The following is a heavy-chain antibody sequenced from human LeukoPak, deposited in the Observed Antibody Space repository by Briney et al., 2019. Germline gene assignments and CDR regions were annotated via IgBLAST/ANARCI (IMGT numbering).Heavy chain of an antibody. CDR3: ARVNPGIAAAGTGY. J-gene: IGHJ3*01. CDR1: GFTFSSYG. CDR2: ISSSSSTI. V-gene: IGHV3-48*01. Sequence: GGSLRLSCAASGFTFSSYGMHWVRQAPGKGLEWVSYISSSSSTIYYADSVKGRFTISRDNAKNSLYLQMNSLRAEDTAVYYCARVNPGIAAAGTGYWGQGTMVTVSS. D-gene: IGHD6-13*01.